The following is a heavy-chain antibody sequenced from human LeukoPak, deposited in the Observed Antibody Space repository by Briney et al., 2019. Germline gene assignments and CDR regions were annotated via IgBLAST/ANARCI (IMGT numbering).Heavy chain of an antibody. Sequence: GASVKVSCKASGGTFSSYAISWVRQAPGQGLEWMGGIIPIFGTANYAQKFQGRVTITTDESTSTAYMELSSLRSEDTAVYYCARETTMVRGTYMDDAFDIWGQGTMVTVSS. CDR3: ARETTMVRGTYMDDAFDI. CDR1: GGTFSSYA. V-gene: IGHV1-69*05. D-gene: IGHD3-10*01. J-gene: IGHJ3*02. CDR2: IIPIFGTA.